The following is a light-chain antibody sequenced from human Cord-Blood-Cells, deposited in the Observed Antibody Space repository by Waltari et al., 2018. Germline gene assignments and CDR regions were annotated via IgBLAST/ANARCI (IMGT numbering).Light chain of an antibody. J-gene: IGKJ2*01. CDR1: QSISSW. CDR3: QQYNSYSYT. Sequence: DIQMTQSPSPLSASVVDRAPITCRANQSISSWLAWYQQKPGKAPKLLIYDASSLESGVPSRFSGSGSGTEFTLTISSLQPDDFATYYCQQYNSYSYTFGQGTKLEIK. CDR2: DAS. V-gene: IGKV1-5*01.